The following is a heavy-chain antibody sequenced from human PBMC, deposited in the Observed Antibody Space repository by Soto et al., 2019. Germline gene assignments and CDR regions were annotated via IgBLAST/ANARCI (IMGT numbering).Heavy chain of an antibody. V-gene: IGHV1-2*04. J-gene: IGHJ3*02. D-gene: IGHD3-16*01. Sequence: ASVKVSCKASGYTFTCYYMHWVRQAPGQGLEWMGWINPNSGGTNCAQKFQGWVTMTRDTSISTAYMELSRLRSDDTAVYYCARDSITFGGVGAFDIGGQGTMVNVSS. CDR1: GYTFTCYY. CDR3: ARDSITFGGVGAFDI. CDR2: INPNSGGT.